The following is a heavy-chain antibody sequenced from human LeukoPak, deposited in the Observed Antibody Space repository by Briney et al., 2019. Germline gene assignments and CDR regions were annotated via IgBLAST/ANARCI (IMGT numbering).Heavy chain of an antibody. V-gene: IGHV3-30*04. J-gene: IGHJ4*02. D-gene: IGHD3-10*01. CDR3: ARGSLYGSGSHDY. CDR1: GFTFCSYA. Sequence: PGGSLRFSCAACGFTFCSYAMPPVRQNPGKGLEGVAVISYDGSNKYYADSVKGRFTISRDNSKNTLYLQMNSLRAEDTAVYYCARGSLYGSGSHDYWGQGTLVSVSS. CDR2: ISYDGSNK.